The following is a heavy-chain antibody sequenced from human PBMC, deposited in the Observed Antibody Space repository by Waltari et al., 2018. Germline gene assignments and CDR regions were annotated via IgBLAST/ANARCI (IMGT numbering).Heavy chain of an antibody. Sequence: EVQLVESGGGLVQPGGSLRLSCAASGFTFRSYWLRWVRQAPGKGLEWVANIKQDGSEKYYVDSVKGRFTISRDNAKNSLYLQMNSLRAEDTAVYYCAMGLVSRSSFFWGQGTLVTVSS. V-gene: IGHV3-7*04. CDR1: GFTFRSYW. D-gene: IGHD2-15*01. CDR2: IKQDGSEK. CDR3: AMGLVSRSSFF. J-gene: IGHJ4*02.